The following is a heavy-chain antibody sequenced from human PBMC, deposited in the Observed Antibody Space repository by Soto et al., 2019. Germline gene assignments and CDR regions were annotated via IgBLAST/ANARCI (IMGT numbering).Heavy chain of an antibody. D-gene: IGHD6-19*01. CDR1: GYTFTSYG. V-gene: IGHV1-18*01. J-gene: IGHJ3*02. CDR3: ARLILQTGYSSGRNAFDI. Sequence: ASVKVSCKASGYTFTSYGISWVRQAPGQGLEWMGWISAYNGNTNYAQKLQGRVTRTTDTSTSTAYMELRSLRSDDTAVYYCARLILQTGYSSGRNAFDIWGQGTMVTVSS. CDR2: ISAYNGNT.